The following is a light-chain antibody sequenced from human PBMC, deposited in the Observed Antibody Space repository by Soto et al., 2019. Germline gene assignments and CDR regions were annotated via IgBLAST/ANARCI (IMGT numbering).Light chain of an antibody. Sequence: QSVLTQPPSVSAAPGQKVIISCSGSSSNIENNFVSRYQQLPGTAPKLLIFDNNKRPSGIPDRFSGSKSGTSATLGITGLQTGDEADYYCVAWDTSLTTTVLFGGGTKLTVL. J-gene: IGLJ2*01. V-gene: IGLV1-51*01. CDR1: SSNIENNF. CDR2: DNN. CDR3: VAWDTSLTTTVL.